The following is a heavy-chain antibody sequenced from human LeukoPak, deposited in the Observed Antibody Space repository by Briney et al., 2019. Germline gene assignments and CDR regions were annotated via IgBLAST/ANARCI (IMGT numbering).Heavy chain of an antibody. D-gene: IGHD3-16*02. CDR2: IYYSGST. CDR1: GGSISSGGYY. CDR3: ARDVIAYVWGSCRHDVFDT. V-gene: IGHV4-31*03. Sequence: SETLSLTCTVSGGSISSGGYYWSWIRQHPGKGLEWIGYIYYSGSTYYNPSLKSRVTISVETSKNQFSLKLSSVTAADTAVYYCARDVIAYVWGSCRHDVFDTWGQGKMVTVSS. J-gene: IGHJ3*02.